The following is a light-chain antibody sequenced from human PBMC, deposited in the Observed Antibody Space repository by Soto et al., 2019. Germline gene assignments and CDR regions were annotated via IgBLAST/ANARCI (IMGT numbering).Light chain of an antibody. Sequence: DIVMTQSPLSLPVTPGEPASISCRSSQSLLHSNGYNYLDWYLQKPGQSPQLLIYLGSNRASGVPDRFSGSGSGTDFTLKISRVEAEDVGVYYCMQALQTPLVTFGQGTKVDIK. V-gene: IGKV2-28*01. CDR3: MQALQTPLVT. CDR1: QSLLHSNGYNY. J-gene: IGKJ1*01. CDR2: LGS.